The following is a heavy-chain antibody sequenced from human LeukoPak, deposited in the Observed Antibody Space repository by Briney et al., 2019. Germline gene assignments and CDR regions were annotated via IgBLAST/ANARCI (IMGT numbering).Heavy chain of an antibody. CDR1: GGSISSYY. CDR2: IYYSGST. V-gene: IGHV4-59*08. J-gene: IGHJ4*02. CDR3: ARHGPPTYYYGSGSLYYFDY. Sequence: SETLSLTCTVSGGSISSYYWSWIRQPPGKGLEWIGYIYYSGSTNYNPSLKSRVTILVDTSKNQFSLKLSSVTAADTAVYYCARHGPPTYYYGSGSLYYFDYWGQGTLVTVSS. D-gene: IGHD3-10*01.